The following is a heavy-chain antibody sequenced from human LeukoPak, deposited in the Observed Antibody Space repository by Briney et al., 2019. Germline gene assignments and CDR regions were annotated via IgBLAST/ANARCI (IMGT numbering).Heavy chain of an antibody. CDR2: IVSETVGGRT. V-gene: IGHV3-15*04. Sequence: GGSLRLSCAASGFTVRNYCMSWVRQAPGKGLEWVARIVSETVGGRTDYAASVKGRFTISRDDSKSTLFLQMSSLKIEDTAVYYCATSITTPGAFDIWGQGVLVTVSS. D-gene: IGHD1-1*01. CDR1: GFTVRNYC. CDR3: ATSITTPGAFDI. J-gene: IGHJ4*02.